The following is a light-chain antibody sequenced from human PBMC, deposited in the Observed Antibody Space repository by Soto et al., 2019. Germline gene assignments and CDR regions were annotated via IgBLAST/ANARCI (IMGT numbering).Light chain of an antibody. CDR2: GAS. CDR1: QSVSSN. Sequence: EIVMTQSPATLSVSPGERATLSCRASQSVSSNLAWYQQKPGQAPRLLIYGASTRATGIPARFSGSGSGTEFTLTISSLQSEDFAVYYCQQYNNWPWTVGQGTNVDIK. J-gene: IGKJ1*01. CDR3: QQYNNWPWT. V-gene: IGKV3-15*01.